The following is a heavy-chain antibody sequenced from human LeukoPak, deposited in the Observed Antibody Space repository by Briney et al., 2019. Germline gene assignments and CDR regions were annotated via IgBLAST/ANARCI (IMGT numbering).Heavy chain of an antibody. J-gene: IGHJ3*01. CDR2: ISDDGTRK. V-gene: IGHV3-30*03. CDR3: ARSLTMIVVVDLVPGALDV. Sequence: GGSLRLSCAASGFTFSSYGIHWVRLAPGKGLEWVAVISDDGTRKYYADSVQGRFTISRDNSRNTLYLQMNSLRAEDMAVYYCARSLTMIVVVDLVPGALDVWGQGTMVTVSS. D-gene: IGHD3-22*01. CDR1: GFTFSSYG.